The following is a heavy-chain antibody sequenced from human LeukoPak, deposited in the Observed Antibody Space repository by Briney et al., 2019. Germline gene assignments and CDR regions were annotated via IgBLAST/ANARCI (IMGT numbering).Heavy chain of an antibody. CDR2: IYYSGST. CDR3: ARVSSSWYQDWYFER. Sequence: WETLTLTCTVSGGSISSSSYYWGWIRQPPGQGLEWFGSIYYSGSTYYNPFIESRVTISVDSSNNQYFLMQTSVTAADAAVYCSARVSSSWYQDWYFERWGRGTLVTVSS. J-gene: IGHJ2*01. V-gene: IGHV4-39*07. D-gene: IGHD6-13*01. CDR1: GGSISSSSYY.